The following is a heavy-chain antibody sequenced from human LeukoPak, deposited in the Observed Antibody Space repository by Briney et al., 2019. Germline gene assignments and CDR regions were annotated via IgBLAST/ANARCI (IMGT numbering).Heavy chain of an antibody. CDR1: GGSISSYY. CDR2: INTSGST. Sequence: SGTLSLTCTVSGGSISSYYWTWIRQSAGKGLEWIGRINTSGSTNYNPSLRSRVTMSVNTSKNQFSLNLTSVTAADTAVYSCAREGGDPRWLDPWGQGALVTVSS. J-gene: IGHJ5*02. V-gene: IGHV4-4*07. D-gene: IGHD6-25*01. CDR3: AREGGDPRWLDP.